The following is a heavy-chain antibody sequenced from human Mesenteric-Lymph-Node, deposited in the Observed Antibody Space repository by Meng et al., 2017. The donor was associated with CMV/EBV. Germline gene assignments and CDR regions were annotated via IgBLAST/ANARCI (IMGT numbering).Heavy chain of an antibody. V-gene: IGHV1-2*02. CDR1: GYTFTGYN. J-gene: IGHJ3*02. Sequence: ASVKVSCKTSGYTFTGYNIHWVRQAPGQGLEWLGWINPNSGVTNYAQKFQGRVTMTTHTSIITAYMELRGLISDDTAVYYCAREVRGVLDAFDIWGQGTMVTVSS. D-gene: IGHD3-10*01. CDR3: AREVRGVLDAFDI. CDR2: INPNSGVT.